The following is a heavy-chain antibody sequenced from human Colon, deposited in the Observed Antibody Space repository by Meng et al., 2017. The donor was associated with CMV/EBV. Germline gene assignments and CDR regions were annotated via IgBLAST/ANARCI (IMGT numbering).Heavy chain of an antibody. V-gene: IGHV1-2*04. CDR3: ARGDNRGHQTLRS. CDR1: GYTFTGYN. CDR2: INPHTGGT. Sequence: QVLLVQSRAAVKKPGASMKVSCTASGYTFTGYNIHWVRQAPGQGLEWMGWINPHTGGTNYASKFQGWVTMTRDMSNNTAYMEVASLKSDDTAVYYCARGDNRGHQTLRSWGQGALVTVSS. J-gene: IGHJ5*02. D-gene: IGHD3-10*01.